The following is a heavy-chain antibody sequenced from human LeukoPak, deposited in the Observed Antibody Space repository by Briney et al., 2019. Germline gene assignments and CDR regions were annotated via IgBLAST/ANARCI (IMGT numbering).Heavy chain of an antibody. CDR2: IRYDGSNK. Sequence: GGSLRLSCAASGFTFSSYGMHWVRQAPGKGLEWVAFIRYDGSNKYYVDSVKGRFTISRDNSKNTLYLQMNSLKTEDTAVYYCTCPELLDYWGQGTLVTVSS. V-gene: IGHV3-30*02. J-gene: IGHJ4*02. CDR1: GFTFSSYG. D-gene: IGHD1-26*01. CDR3: TCPELLDY.